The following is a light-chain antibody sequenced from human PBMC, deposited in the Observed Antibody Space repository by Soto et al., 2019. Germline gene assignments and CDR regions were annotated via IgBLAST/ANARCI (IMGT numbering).Light chain of an antibody. J-gene: IGLJ1*01. Sequence: QSALTQPPSAYGSPGQSVTISCTGTSSDVGGYNYVSWYQQHPGKAPKRNIYEVNDRPSGDPDRFAGAKSVNTAGLTVSGLQAEDEADYYCSLYAGSNNGVFVTGTKVTVL. CDR3: SLYAGSNNGV. V-gene: IGLV2-8*01. CDR1: SSDVGGYNY. CDR2: EVN.